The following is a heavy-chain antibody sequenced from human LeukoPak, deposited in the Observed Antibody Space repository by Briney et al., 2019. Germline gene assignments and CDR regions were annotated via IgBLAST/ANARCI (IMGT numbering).Heavy chain of an antibody. J-gene: IGHJ5*02. Sequence: TSETLSLTCTVSGGSISSGGYYWSWIRQHPGKGLEWIGYIYYSGSTYYNPSLKSRVTISVDTSKNQFSLKLSSVTAADTAVYYCARALITMIVVGTFDPWGQGTLVTVYS. V-gene: IGHV4-31*03. CDR2: IYYSGST. D-gene: IGHD3-22*01. CDR3: ARALITMIVVGTFDP. CDR1: GGSISSGGYY.